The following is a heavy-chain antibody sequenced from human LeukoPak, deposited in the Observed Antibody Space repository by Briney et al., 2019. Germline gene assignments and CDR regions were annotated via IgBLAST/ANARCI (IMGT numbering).Heavy chain of an antibody. Sequence: PSETLSLTCTVSGGSISSSSYYWGWIRQPPGKGLEWIGSIYYSGSTYYNPSLKSRVTISVDTSKNQFSLKLSSVTAADTAVYYCAGISSSWLTDYWGQGTLATVSS. CDR3: AGISSSWLTDY. CDR1: GGSISSSSYY. CDR2: IYYSGST. V-gene: IGHV4-39*01. J-gene: IGHJ4*02. D-gene: IGHD6-13*01.